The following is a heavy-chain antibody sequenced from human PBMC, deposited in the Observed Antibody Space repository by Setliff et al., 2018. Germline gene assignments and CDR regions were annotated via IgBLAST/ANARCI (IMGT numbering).Heavy chain of an antibody. CDR1: GYTFTDYG. CDR2: ISPYTGNT. V-gene: IGHV1-18*01. CDR3: ERLVRYCSTTSCQRSSGDDF. J-gene: IGHJ4*02. D-gene: IGHD2-2*01. Sequence: GASVKVSCKASGYTFTDYGISWVRQAPGQGLEWMGWISPYTGNTFYAPQFQGRVIMTTDTSAKTAYMDLRSLRSDDTAVYYCERLVRYCSTTSCQRSSGDDFWGMGTLVTVSS.